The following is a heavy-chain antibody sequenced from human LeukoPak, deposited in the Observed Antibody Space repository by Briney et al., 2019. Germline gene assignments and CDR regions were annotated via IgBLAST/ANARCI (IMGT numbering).Heavy chain of an antibody. CDR2: IRYDGSNK. CDR3: AGMLWFGELNAFDI. D-gene: IGHD3-10*01. J-gene: IGHJ3*02. Sequence: GGSLRLSCAASGFTFSSYGMHWVRQAPGKGLEWVAFIRYDGSNKYYADSVKGRFTISRDNSKNTLYLQMNSLRAEDTAVYYCAGMLWFGELNAFDIWGQGTMVTVSS. CDR1: GFTFSSYG. V-gene: IGHV3-30*02.